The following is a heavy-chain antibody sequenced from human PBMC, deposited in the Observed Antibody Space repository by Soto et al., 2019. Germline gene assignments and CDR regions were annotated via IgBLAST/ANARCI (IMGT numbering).Heavy chain of an antibody. CDR3: ARDGAARIPNFDY. D-gene: IGHD6-6*01. Sequence: GGSLRLSCAASGFTFSSYSMNWVRQAPGKGLEWVSSISSSSSYIYYADPVKGRFTISRDNAKNSLYLQMNSLRAEDTAVYYCARDGAARIPNFDYWGQGTLVTVSS. V-gene: IGHV3-21*01. CDR2: ISSSSSYI. CDR1: GFTFSSYS. J-gene: IGHJ4*02.